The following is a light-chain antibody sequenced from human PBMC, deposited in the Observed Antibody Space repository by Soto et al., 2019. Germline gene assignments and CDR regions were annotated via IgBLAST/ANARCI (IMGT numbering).Light chain of an antibody. CDR3: QQYGTSGT. CDR2: GAS. Sequence: EDVLTQSPGTLSLSPGERATLSCTASQSVSNNDLSWSPQKPGQAPRLLIYGASNSATGIPDRFSGSGSGTDFTLTISRLEPEDSAVYYCQQYGTSGTFGQGTKVDI. CDR1: QSVSNND. J-gene: IGKJ1*01. V-gene: IGKV3-20*01.